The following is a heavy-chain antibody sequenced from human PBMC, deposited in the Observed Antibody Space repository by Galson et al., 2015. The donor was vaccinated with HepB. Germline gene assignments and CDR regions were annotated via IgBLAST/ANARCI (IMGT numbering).Heavy chain of an antibody. CDR3: ARDSPGIDFWNGYYPLDY. CDR2: VSTYNGLT. J-gene: IGHJ4*02. D-gene: IGHD3-3*01. Sequence: SVKVSCKASGYIFTNYGISWVRQAPGQGLEWMGWVSTYNGLTSYAQKFQGRVRIHTETSTGIAYMDIWSLRSDDTAVYYCARDSPGIDFWNGYYPLDYWGQGTLVTVSS. V-gene: IGHV1-18*01. CDR1: GYIFTNYG.